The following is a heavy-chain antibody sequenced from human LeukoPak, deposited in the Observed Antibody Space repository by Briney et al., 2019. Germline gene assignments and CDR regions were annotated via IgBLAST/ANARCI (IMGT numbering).Heavy chain of an antibody. J-gene: IGHJ6*02. D-gene: IGHD2-2*01. CDR2: ISYDGSNE. V-gene: IGHV3-30*03. CDR3: ARGYCSSTSCHYYYYGMDV. CDR1: GFTFSSYS. Sequence: GGSLRLSCAASGFTFSSYSIHWVRQAPGKGLEWVAVISYDGSNEYYADSVKGRFTISRDNSKNTLYLQMNSLRAEDTAVYYCARGYCSSTSCHYYYYGMDVWGQGTTVTVSS.